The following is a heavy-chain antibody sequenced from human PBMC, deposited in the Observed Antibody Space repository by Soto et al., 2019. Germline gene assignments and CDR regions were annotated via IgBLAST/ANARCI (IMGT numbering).Heavy chain of an antibody. V-gene: IGHV1-69*02. J-gene: IGHJ3*02. CDR2: ILPMLGVR. Sequence: QVQLVQSGAEVKKPGSSVKVSCKDSGGTFSTYSMFWVRQAPGQGLEWMGRILPMLGVRNYAQRVQDRVTLTADKSTATVHMELSSLRSEDTALYYGPIGSLSGEVFDIWGQGTMFTVSS. D-gene: IGHD2-21*01. CDR3: PIGSLSGEVFDI. CDR1: GGTFSTYS.